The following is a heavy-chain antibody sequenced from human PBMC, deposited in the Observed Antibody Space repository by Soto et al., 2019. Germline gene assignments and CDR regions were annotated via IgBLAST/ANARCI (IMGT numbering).Heavy chain of an antibody. Sequence: GGSMKLSCAASGFNFGVFGMHWVRQAPGKGLEWLSVLSYEGSEEYYADSVRGRFTISRDNSKNTLFLQMDSLRVDDTGVYYCALTRRSSLLEVAGPGFEYWGQGTLVTVSS. CDR1: GFNFGVFG. D-gene: IGHD6-19*01. J-gene: IGHJ4*02. CDR3: ALTRRSSLLEVAGPGFEY. V-gene: IGHV3-30*03. CDR2: LSYEGSEE.